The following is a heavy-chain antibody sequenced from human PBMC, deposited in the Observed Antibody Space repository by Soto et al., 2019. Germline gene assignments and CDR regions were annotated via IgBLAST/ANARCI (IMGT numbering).Heavy chain of an antibody. CDR2: ISGSGGSP. CDR3: ATVTTGYSSGWPKSSAFDY. CDR1: GFTFSSYA. V-gene: IGHV3-23*01. Sequence: GGSLRLSCAASGFTFSSYAMSWVRQAPGKGLEWVSAISGSGGSPYYADSVKGRSTISRDNSKNTLYLQMNSLRAEDTAVYYCATVTTGYSSGWPKSSAFDYWGQGTLVTVSS. D-gene: IGHD6-19*01. J-gene: IGHJ4*02.